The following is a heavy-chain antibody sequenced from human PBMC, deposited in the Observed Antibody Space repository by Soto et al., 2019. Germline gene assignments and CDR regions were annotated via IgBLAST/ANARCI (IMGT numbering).Heavy chain of an antibody. J-gene: IGHJ4*02. CDR1: GAALNSGNYY. V-gene: IGHV4-31*03. Sequence: TLSLTCSVSGAALNSGNYYWSWIRQVPGKGLEWIGHIYVTGAVDYNPSLRDRVTISLDTSEKQFSLKLTLVTAADTAVYYCARYKSDIEMPRLYYFDYWGQGTVVTVSS. D-gene: IGHD5-12*01. CDR3: ARYKSDIEMPRLYYFDY. CDR2: IYVTGAV.